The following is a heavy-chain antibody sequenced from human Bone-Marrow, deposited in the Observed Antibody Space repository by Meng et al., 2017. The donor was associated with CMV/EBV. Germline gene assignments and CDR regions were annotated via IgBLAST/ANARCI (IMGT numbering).Heavy chain of an antibody. D-gene: IGHD2-2*01. CDR2: IYYSGSA. V-gene: IGHV4-39*07. CDR1: GDSISSSNYY. J-gene: IGHJ5*02. CDR3: ARAKGYCSSTSCHGNWFDP. Sequence: SETLSLTCTVSGDSISSSNYYWGWIRQPPGKGLEWIGSIYYSGSAYYRPSLESRVTMSVDTSKNEFSMKLTSATAADTAVYYCARAKGYCSSTSCHGNWFDPCGQGTLVTVSS.